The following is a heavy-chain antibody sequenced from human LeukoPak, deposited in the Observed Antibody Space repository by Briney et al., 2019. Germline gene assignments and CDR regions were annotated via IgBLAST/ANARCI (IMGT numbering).Heavy chain of an antibody. J-gene: IGHJ4*02. CDR3: ARETYYYDSSGYLPHPFDY. CDR2: ISSSSSYI. CDR1: GFTFSSYS. V-gene: IGHV3-21*01. D-gene: IGHD3-22*01. Sequence: GGSLRLSCAASGFTFSSYSMNWVRQAPGKGLEWVSSISSSSSYIYYADSEKGRFTISRDNAKNSLYLQMNSLRAEDTAVYYCARETYYYDSSGYLPHPFDYWGQGTLVTVSS.